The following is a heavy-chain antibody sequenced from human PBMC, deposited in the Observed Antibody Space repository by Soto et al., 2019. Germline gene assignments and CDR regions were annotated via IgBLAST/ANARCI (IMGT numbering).Heavy chain of an antibody. CDR3: ARHSAFDYYDSSGYSVPLDY. CDR1: GGSISSSSYY. CDR2: IYYSGST. Sequence: SETLSLTCTVSGGSISSSSYYWGWIRQPPGKGLEWIESIYYSGSTYYNPSLKSRVTISVDTSKNQFSLKLSSVTAADTAVYYCARHSAFDYYDSSGYSVPLDYWGQGTLVTVSS. J-gene: IGHJ4*02. V-gene: IGHV4-39*01. D-gene: IGHD3-22*01.